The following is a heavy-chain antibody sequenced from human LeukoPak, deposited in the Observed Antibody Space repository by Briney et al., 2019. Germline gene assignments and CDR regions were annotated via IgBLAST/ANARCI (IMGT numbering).Heavy chain of an antibody. CDR3: ARDRCTNGVCYYFDY. J-gene: IGHJ4*02. Sequence: GRSLRLSCAASGFTFSSYAMHWVRQAPGKGLEWVAVISYDGSNKYYADSVKGRFTISRDNSKNTLYLQMNSLRAEDTAVYYCARDRCTNGVCYYFDYWGQGTLVTVSS. CDR1: GFTFSSYA. CDR2: ISYDGSNK. D-gene: IGHD2-8*01. V-gene: IGHV3-30*04.